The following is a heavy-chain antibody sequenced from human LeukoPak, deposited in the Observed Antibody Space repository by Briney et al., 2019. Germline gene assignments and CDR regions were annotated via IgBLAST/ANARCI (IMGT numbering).Heavy chain of an antibody. CDR1: GGSISSYY. D-gene: IGHD1-26*01. Sequence: SETLSLACTVSGGSISSYYWSWIRQPAGKGLEWIGRIYTSGSTNYNPSLKSRVTMSLDTSKNQFSLRLSSVAAADTAVYYCARAPWEPRHFDYWGQGTLVTVSS. CDR3: ARAPWEPRHFDY. J-gene: IGHJ4*02. V-gene: IGHV4-4*07. CDR2: IYTSGST.